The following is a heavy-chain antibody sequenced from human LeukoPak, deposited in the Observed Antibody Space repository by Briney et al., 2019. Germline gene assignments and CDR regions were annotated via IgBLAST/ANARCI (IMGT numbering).Heavy chain of an antibody. CDR1: GFTFTSYS. Sequence: PGGSLRLSCAASGFTFTSYSMNWVRQAPGKGLEWVSSISSSSSYIYYADSVKGRFTISRDNAKNSLYLQMNSLRAEDTAVYYCARDYCGDYLFDYWGQGTLVTVSS. CDR3: ARDYCGDYLFDY. D-gene: IGHD4-17*01. J-gene: IGHJ4*02. V-gene: IGHV3-21*01. CDR2: ISSSSSYI.